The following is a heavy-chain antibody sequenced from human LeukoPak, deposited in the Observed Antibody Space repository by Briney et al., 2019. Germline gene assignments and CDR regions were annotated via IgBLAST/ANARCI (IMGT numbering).Heavy chain of an antibody. D-gene: IGHD3-22*01. J-gene: IGHJ4*02. CDR1: GGSIRSDY. CDR2: IYYSGST. Sequence: PSETLSLTCTVSGGSIRSDYWSWIRQPPGKGLEWIGYIYYSGSTYYNQSLKSRVTISVDTSKNQCSLKLSSVTAADTAVYYCARQSISGSSLSYFDYWGQGTLVNVSS. V-gene: IGHV4-59*01. CDR3: ARQSISGSSLSYFDY.